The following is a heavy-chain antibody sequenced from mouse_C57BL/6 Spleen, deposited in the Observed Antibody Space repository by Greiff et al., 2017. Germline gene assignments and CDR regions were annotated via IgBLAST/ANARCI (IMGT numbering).Heavy chain of an antibody. V-gene: IGHV5-4*01. CDR3: ARDLGYWYLDV. D-gene: IGHD4-1*01. J-gene: IGHJ1*03. CDR2: ISDGGSYT. Sequence: EVQLVESGGGLVKPGGSLKLSCAASGFTFSSYAMSWVRQTPEKRLEWVATISDGGSYTYYPDNVKGRFTISRDNAKNNLYLQMSHLKSEDTAMYYCARDLGYWYLDVWSTGTTVTVSS. CDR1: GFTFSSYA.